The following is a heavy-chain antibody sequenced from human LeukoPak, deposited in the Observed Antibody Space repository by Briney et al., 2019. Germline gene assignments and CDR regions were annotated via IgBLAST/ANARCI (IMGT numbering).Heavy chain of an antibody. CDR1: GFTFSSHG. D-gene: IGHD5-18*01. V-gene: IGHV3-7*01. Sequence: GGSLRLSCAAPGFTFSSHGMTWIRQAPGKGLKWVPNIKQDGSEKYYVDSVKGRFTISRDNAKNSLYLQMNSLRAEDTAVYYCARDTGGGYSCYDCWGQGTLVTVSS. CDR3: ARDTGGGYSCYDC. J-gene: IGHJ4*02. CDR2: IKQDGSEK.